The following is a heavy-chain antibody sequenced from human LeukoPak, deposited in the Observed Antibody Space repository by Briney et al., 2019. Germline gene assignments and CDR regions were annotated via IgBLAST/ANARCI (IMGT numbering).Heavy chain of an antibody. CDR3: ARGNRYCSGGSCYEAFDY. J-gene: IGHJ4*02. CDR2: VNPNSANT. Sequence: GASVKVSCKASGYTFTSYDINWVRQATGQGLEWMGWVNPNSANTGYVQKFQGRITMTRNTSISTVYMEPSSLISEDTAVYYCARGNRYCSGGSCYEAFDYWGQGTLVTVSS. V-gene: IGHV1-8*01. D-gene: IGHD2-15*01. CDR1: GYTFTSYD.